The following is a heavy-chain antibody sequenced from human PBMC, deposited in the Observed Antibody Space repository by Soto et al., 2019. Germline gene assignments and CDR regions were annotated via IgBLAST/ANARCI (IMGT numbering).Heavy chain of an antibody. V-gene: IGHV3-23*01. CDR2: ISGSGGST. J-gene: IGHJ4*02. CDR1: GFTFSSYA. CDR3: AKDRVGSYDSSGYYLFDY. Sequence: SLRLSCAASGFTFSSYAMSWVRQAPGKGLEWVSAISGSGGSTYYADSVKGRFTISRDNSKNTPYLQMNSLRAEDTAVYYCAKDRVGSYDSSGYYLFDYWGQGTLVTVSS. D-gene: IGHD3-22*01.